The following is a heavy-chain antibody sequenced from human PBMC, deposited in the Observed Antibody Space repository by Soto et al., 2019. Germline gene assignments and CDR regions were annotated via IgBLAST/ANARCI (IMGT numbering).Heavy chain of an antibody. CDR2: IYHTGNA. CDR3: ARDYFDSSDYTTNWFDP. J-gene: IGHJ5*02. Sequence: QLQLKESGPGLVKSSETLSLTCSVSGDSISNSRFYWAWIRQPPGEGLEWIGSIYHTGNAYYNPSLQSRVTIFVGTSKNQFSLKLTSVTAADTALYYCARDYFDSSDYTTNWFDPWGQGALVTVSS. V-gene: IGHV4-39*01. CDR1: GDSISNSRFY. D-gene: IGHD3-22*01.